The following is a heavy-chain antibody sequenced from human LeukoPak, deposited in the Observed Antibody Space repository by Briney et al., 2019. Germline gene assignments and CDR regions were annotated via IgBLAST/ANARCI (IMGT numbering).Heavy chain of an antibody. V-gene: IGHV1-18*01. Sequence: GASVKVSCKASGYTFTSYGISWVRQAPGQGLEWMGWISAYNGNTNYAQKLQGRVTMTTDTSTSTAYMELRSLRSDDTAVYYCARVGRIAAQEYYFDYWGQGTLVTVSS. CDR2: ISAYNGNT. CDR1: GYTFTSYG. CDR3: ARVGRIAAQEYYFDY. J-gene: IGHJ4*02. D-gene: IGHD6-6*01.